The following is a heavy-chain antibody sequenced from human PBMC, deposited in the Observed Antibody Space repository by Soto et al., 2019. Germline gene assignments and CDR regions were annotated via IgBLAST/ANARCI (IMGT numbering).Heavy chain of an antibody. CDR3: ARVIAHSSGYYPYFDY. CDR1: GGSFSGYY. Sequence: SETLSLTCAVYGGSFSGYYWSWIRQPPGKGLGWIGEINHSGSTNYNPSLKSRVTISVDTSKNQFSLKLSSVTAADTAVYYCARVIAHSSGYYPYFDYWGQGTLVTVSS. V-gene: IGHV4-34*01. J-gene: IGHJ4*02. CDR2: INHSGST. D-gene: IGHD3-22*01.